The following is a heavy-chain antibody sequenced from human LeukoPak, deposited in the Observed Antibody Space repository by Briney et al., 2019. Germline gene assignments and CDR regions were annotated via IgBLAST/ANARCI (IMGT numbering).Heavy chain of an antibody. Sequence: GGSLRLSCAASGFTFSNYAINWVRQAPGRGLEWIGRIKNKNEGGTTHYAPSLKGRFTISRDDSTNTLYLQMNNMKTEDTAMYYCCFGDYGDFWGQGTLVTVSS. CDR3: CFGDYGDF. CDR1: GFTFSNYA. D-gene: IGHD4-17*01. J-gene: IGHJ4*02. V-gene: IGHV3-15*05. CDR2: IKNKNEGGTT.